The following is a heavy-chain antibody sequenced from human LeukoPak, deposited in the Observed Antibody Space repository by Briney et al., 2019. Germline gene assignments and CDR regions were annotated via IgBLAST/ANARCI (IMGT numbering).Heavy chain of an antibody. CDR3: ARGRRQWLEPPSDYYYYMDV. D-gene: IGHD6-19*01. CDR1: GGSLSGYY. J-gene: IGHJ6*03. CDR2: NNDSGST. Sequence: PSETLSLTCGVYGGSLSGYYWSWVRQPPGKGLEWIGENNDSGSTNYNPSLKSRVTISVDTSKSQLSLKLSSVTAADTAVYYCARGRRQWLEPPSDYYYYMDVWAKGPRSPSP. V-gene: IGHV4-34*01.